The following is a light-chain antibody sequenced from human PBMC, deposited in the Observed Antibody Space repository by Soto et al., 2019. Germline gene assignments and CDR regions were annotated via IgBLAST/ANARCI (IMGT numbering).Light chain of an antibody. CDR1: TSNIGTFY. V-gene: IGLV1-47*02. CDR3: AAWDDNLNAYV. CDR2: LGD. Sequence: QAVVTQPPSASSTPGQTVTISCSGSTSNIGTFYVYWYQHLPGTAPKLLIYLGDQRASGVSDRFFGSKSGTSASLAINGLRSDDEADYYCAAWDDNLNAYVFGSGTKLTVL. J-gene: IGLJ1*01.